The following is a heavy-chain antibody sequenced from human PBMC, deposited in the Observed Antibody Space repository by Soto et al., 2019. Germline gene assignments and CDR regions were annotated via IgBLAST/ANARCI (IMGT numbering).Heavy chain of an antibody. CDR2: IKQDGSEE. D-gene: IGHD6-13*01. Sequence: EVKLVESGGGLVQPGGSLRLSCVDSGFTFSSYWMSWVRQAPVKGLEWVGNIKQDGSEENYVDSLKGRFTISRDNAKNSMYLQMNSPRVEDTAVYYCARIAATGREWDVWGQGTTVVVSS. V-gene: IGHV3-7*01. J-gene: IGHJ6*02. CDR1: GFTFSSYW. CDR3: ARIAATGREWDV.